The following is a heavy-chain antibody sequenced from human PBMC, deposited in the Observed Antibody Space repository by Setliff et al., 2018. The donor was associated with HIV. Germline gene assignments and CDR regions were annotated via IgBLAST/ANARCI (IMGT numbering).Heavy chain of an antibody. CDR2: IYYSGST. CDR3: AREDASGHHAFDF. J-gene: IGHJ3*01. D-gene: IGHD2-2*01. CDR1: GGSISGHY. Sequence: SETLSPTCTVSGGSISGHYWSWIRQPPGMGLEWVGYIYYSGSTYSNPSLMSRATMSVDTSKNQFSLELRSVTVADTAVYFCAREDASGHHAFDFWGQGKTVTVS. V-gene: IGHV4-59*11.